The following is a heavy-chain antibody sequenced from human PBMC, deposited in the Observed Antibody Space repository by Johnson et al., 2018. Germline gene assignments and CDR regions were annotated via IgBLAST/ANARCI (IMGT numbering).Heavy chain of an antibody. Sequence: QVQLQESGPGLVKPSETLSLTCTVSAGSISSNNYSWGWIRQPPGKGLEWIGEINHSGSTNYNPSLKSRVTISVDTSKNQFSLKLSSVTAADTAVYYCASTFGPALRRAYMDVWGKGTTVTVSS. CDR2: INHSGST. D-gene: IGHD3/OR15-3a*01. V-gene: IGHV4-39*07. CDR1: AGSISSNNYS. CDR3: ASTFGPALRRAYMDV. J-gene: IGHJ6*03.